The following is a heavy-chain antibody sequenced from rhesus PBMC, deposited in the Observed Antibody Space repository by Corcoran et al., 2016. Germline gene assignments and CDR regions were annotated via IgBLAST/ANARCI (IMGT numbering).Heavy chain of an antibody. Sequence: QVQLQESGPGLVKPSEILSLTCAVSGGSISGYWWGWIRQPPGKGLEWFGYFGGSSRNPYYNPSHKRRVTSSTDTSKNQFSLKLSSVTAADTAVYYCATDRQRVFGYWGQGVLVTVSS. CDR1: GGSISGYW. J-gene: IGHJ4*01. CDR2: FGGSSRNP. CDR3: ATDRQRVFGY. V-gene: IGHV4-165*01.